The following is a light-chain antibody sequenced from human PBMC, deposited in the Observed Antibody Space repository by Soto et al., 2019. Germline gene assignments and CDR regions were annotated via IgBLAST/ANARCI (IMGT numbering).Light chain of an antibody. J-gene: IGKJ2*01. V-gene: IGKV1-39*01. CDR1: QSISTS. CDR2: TTS. Sequence: DIQMTQSPSSLSASVGDRVTITCRASQSISTSLNWYQQKPGKAPKLLIHTTSSLQRGVPSRFSGSGSGTDFTLTVDSLQPDDFATYYCQQSYSTPTFGQGTNVEIK. CDR3: QQSYSTPT.